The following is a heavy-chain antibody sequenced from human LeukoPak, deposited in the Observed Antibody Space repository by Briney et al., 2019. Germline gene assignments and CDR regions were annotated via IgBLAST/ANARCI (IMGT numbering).Heavy chain of an antibody. J-gene: IGHJ4*02. D-gene: IGHD6-19*01. CDR1: GFTFTNYG. Sequence: GGSLRLPCVASGFTFTNYGMSWVRQAPGKGLEWVSTINDNSLNTHYADSVKGRFTISRDDSKNTLHLQMNSLRADDTALYYCTKGDGGWYPIDYWGQGVLVIVSS. V-gene: IGHV3-23*01. CDR2: INDNSLNT. CDR3: TKGDGGWYPIDY.